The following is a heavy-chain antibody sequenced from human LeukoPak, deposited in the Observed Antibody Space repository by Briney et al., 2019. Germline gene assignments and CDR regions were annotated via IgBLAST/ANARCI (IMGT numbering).Heavy chain of an antibody. Sequence: ASVKVSCKASGYTFTSYGISWVRQAPGQGLEWMGWISAYNGNTNYAQKLQGRVTMTTDTSTSTAYMELRSLRSDDTAVYYCARDLYYYGSGSYDSWGQGTLVTVSS. J-gene: IGHJ4*02. CDR3: ARDLYYYGSGSYDS. CDR1: GYTFTSYG. V-gene: IGHV1-18*01. D-gene: IGHD3-10*01. CDR2: ISAYNGNT.